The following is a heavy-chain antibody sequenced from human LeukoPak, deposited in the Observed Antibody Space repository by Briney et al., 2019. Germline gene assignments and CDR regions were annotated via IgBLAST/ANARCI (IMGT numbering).Heavy chain of an antibody. D-gene: IGHD3-9*01. CDR1: GGTFSSYA. J-gene: IGHJ4*02. V-gene: IGHV1-69*01. CDR3: ARGGVNFDWLLYDGFDY. Sequence: GSSVKVSCKASGGTFSSYAISWVRQAPGQGLEWMGGIIPIFGTANYAQKFQGRVTITADESTSTAYMELSSPRSEDTAVYYCARGGVNFDWLLYDGFDYWGQGTLVTVSS. CDR2: IIPIFGTA.